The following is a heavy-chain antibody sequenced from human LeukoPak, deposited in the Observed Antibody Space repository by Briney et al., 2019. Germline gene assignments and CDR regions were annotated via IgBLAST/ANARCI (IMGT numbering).Heavy chain of an antibody. V-gene: IGHV3-53*01. Sequence: GGSLRLSCAASGFTFSSNYMSWVRQAPGKGLEWVSVIYSGGSTYYADSVKGRFTISRDNSKNTLYLQMNSLRAEDTAVYYCATEAIVGATLPFDYWGQGTLVTVSS. J-gene: IGHJ4*02. D-gene: IGHD1-26*01. CDR3: ATEAIVGATLPFDY. CDR1: GFTFSSNY. CDR2: IYSGGST.